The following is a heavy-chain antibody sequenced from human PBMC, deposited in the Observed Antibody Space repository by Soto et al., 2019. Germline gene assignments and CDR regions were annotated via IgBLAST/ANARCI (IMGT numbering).Heavy chain of an antibody. J-gene: IGHJ3*02. Sequence: SETLSLTCAVSGGSISSGGDSWSWIRQPPGKGLEWIGYIYHSGSTYYNPSLKSRVTISVDRSKSQFSLKLSSVTAADTAVYYCARVWGYSYGLASDIWGQGTMVTVSS. CDR3: ARVWGYSYGLASDI. D-gene: IGHD5-18*01. V-gene: IGHV4-30-2*01. CDR1: GGSISSGGDS. CDR2: IYHSGST.